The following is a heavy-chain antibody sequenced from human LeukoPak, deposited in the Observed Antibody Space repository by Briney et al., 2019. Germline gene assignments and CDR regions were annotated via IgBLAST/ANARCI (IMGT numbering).Heavy chain of an antibody. V-gene: IGHV4-34*01. CDR2: INHSGST. CDR1: GGTFSGYY. D-gene: IGHD3-22*01. Sequence: NPSETLSLTCAVYGGTFSGYYWSWIRPPPGKGLEWIGEINHSGSTNYNPSLKSRVTISVDTSKNQFSLKLSSVTAADTAVYYCARGSGSLSDYDGSSGYYSVSDAFDIWGQGTMVTVSS. J-gene: IGHJ3*02. CDR3: ARGSGSLSDYDGSSGYYSVSDAFDI.